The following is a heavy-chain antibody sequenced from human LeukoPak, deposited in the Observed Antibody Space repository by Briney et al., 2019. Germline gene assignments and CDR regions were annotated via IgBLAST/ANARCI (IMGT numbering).Heavy chain of an antibody. CDR3: ARNLGYHDAFDI. Sequence: SETLSLTCTVSGVSISTSYWSWIRQPPGKGLEWIGYISYNGSPDYSPSLKSRVTISTDTSKNQFSLKLSSVTAADTAVYYCARNLGYHDAFDIWGQGTMVTVSS. CDR1: GVSISTSY. V-gene: IGHV4-59*01. J-gene: IGHJ3*02. D-gene: IGHD2-2*01. CDR2: ISYNGSP.